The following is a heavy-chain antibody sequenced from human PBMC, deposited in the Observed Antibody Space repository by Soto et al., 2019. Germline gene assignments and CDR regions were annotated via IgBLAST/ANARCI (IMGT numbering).Heavy chain of an antibody. CDR1: GYTFTSYD. V-gene: IGHV1-8*01. CDR2: MNPNSGNT. Sequence: ASVKVSCKASGYTFTSYDINWVRQATGQGLEWMGWMNPNSGNTGYAQKFQGRVTMTRNTSISTAYMELSSLRSGDTAVYYCARGGYSYGDYPFYYYMDVWGKGTTVTVSS. J-gene: IGHJ6*03. D-gene: IGHD4-17*01. CDR3: ARGGYSYGDYPFYYYMDV.